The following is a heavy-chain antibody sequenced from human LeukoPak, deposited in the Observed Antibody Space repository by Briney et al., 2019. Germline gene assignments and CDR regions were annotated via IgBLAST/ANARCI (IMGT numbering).Heavy chain of an antibody. V-gene: IGHV3-23*01. CDR2: ISGSGSTI. Sequence: GGSLRLSCAASGFTFSSYATSWVRQAPGKGLEWVSAISGSGSTIYYTDSVKGRFTISRDNAKNSLYLQMNSLRAEDTAVYYCARDLYDSSGYSPFDYWGQGTLVTVSS. D-gene: IGHD3-22*01. CDR1: GFTFSSYA. CDR3: ARDLYDSSGYSPFDY. J-gene: IGHJ4*02.